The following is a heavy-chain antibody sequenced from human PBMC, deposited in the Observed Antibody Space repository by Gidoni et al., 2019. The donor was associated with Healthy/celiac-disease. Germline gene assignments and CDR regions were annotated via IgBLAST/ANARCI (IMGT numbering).Heavy chain of an antibody. Sequence: QVQLVQSGAEVKKPGSPVKVSCTASGGTFSRSAISWVRQAPGQGLEWMGGIIPIFGTANYAQKFQGRVTITADESTSTAYMELSSLRSEDTAVYYCARMYYYDSSGYSPAEYFQHWGQGTLVTVSS. CDR2: IIPIFGTA. CDR1: GGTFSRSA. CDR3: ARMYYYDSSGYSPAEYFQH. V-gene: IGHV1-69*01. J-gene: IGHJ1*01. D-gene: IGHD3-22*01.